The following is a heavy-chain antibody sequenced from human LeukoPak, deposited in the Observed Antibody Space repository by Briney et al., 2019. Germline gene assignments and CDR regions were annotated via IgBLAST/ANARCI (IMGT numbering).Heavy chain of an antibody. CDR3: ASTTVAGLYYFDY. V-gene: IGHV3-30-3*01. CDR1: GFTFSSYA. D-gene: IGHD6-19*01. Sequence: GRSLRLSCAASGFTFSSYAMHWVRQAPGKGLEWVAVISYDGSNKYYADSVKGRFTISRDNSKNTLYLQMNSLRAEDTAVYYCASTTVAGLYYFDYWGQGTLVTVSS. J-gene: IGHJ4*02. CDR2: ISYDGSNK.